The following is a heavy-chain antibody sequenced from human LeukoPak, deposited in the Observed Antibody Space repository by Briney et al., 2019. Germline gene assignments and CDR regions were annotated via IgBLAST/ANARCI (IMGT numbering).Heavy chain of an antibody. CDR3: ARVVYDILTGDAPLDI. V-gene: IGHV4-59*11. D-gene: IGHD3-9*01. CDR2: IYHSWRT. J-gene: IGHJ3*02. Sequence: PATPFTTCPDSGGSNSRHNWRWLRLAPGKGPEGIGRIYHSWRTNYNPSLTRRVPRSVDTSNDQFCLKLSPVTAADTAVYYCARVVYDILTGDAPLDIWGQGTMVTVSS. CDR1: GGSNSRHN.